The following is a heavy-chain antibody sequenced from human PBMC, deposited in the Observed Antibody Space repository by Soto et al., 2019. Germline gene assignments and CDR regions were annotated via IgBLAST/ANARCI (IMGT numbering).Heavy chain of an antibody. D-gene: IGHD3-10*01. Sequence: SETLSLTCTVSGGSIGSYYWSWIRQPPGKGLEWIGYIYYSGSTNYNPSLKSRVTISVDTSKNQLSLKLSSVTAADTAVYYCARVYGSGSDDYYYYYGMDVWGQGTTVT. CDR1: GGSIGSYY. V-gene: IGHV4-59*08. CDR2: IYYSGST. J-gene: IGHJ6*02. CDR3: ARVYGSGSDDYYYYYGMDV.